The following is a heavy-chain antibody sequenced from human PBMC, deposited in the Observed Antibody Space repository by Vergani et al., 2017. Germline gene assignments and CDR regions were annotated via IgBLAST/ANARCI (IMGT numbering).Heavy chain of an antibody. CDR1: GFTFSSYD. CDR2: IGTAGDT. D-gene: IGHD6-6*01. CDR3: ARAPSGYSSSSEYYGMDV. Sequence: EVQLVESGGGLVQPGGSLRLSCAASGFTFSSYDMHWVRQATGKGLEWVSAIGTAGDTYYPGSVKGRFTISRENAKNSLYLQMNSLRAGDTAVYYCARAPSGYSSSSEYYGMDVWGQGTTVTVSS. J-gene: IGHJ6*02. V-gene: IGHV3-13*01.